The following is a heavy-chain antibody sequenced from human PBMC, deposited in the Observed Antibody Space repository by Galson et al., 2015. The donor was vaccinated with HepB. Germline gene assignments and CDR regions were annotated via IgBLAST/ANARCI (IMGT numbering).Heavy chain of an antibody. Sequence: PALVKPTQTLTLTCTFSGFSLSTSGMRVSWIRQPPGKALEWLARIDWDDDKFYSTSLKTRLTISKDTSKNQVVLTMTNMDPVDTATYYCARGGGITFGGVIVIEEYYFDYWGQGTLVTVSS. CDR2: IDWDDDK. D-gene: IGHD3-16*02. CDR3: ARGGGITFGGVIVIEEYYFDY. V-gene: IGHV2-70*04. J-gene: IGHJ4*02. CDR1: GFSLSTSGMR.